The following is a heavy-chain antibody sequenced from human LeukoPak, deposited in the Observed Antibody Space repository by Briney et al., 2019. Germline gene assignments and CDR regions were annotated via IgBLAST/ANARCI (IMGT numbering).Heavy chain of an antibody. CDR2: ISGSSYT. Sequence: PGGSLRLSCAASGFTFSDYYMSWIRQAPGKGLEWVSYISGSSYTNYADSVKGRFSISRDNAKNSLYLQMNSLRAEDTAVYYCAKDSEIYCSGGSCYGDYYYYGMDVWGQGTTVTVSS. J-gene: IGHJ6*02. V-gene: IGHV3-11*03. CDR3: AKDSEIYCSGGSCYGDYYYYGMDV. CDR1: GFTFSDYY. D-gene: IGHD2-15*01.